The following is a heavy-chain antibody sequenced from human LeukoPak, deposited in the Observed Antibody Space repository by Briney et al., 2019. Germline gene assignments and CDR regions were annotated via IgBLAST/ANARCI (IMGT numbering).Heavy chain of an antibody. CDR1: GFTFSSYS. Sequence: PGGSLRLSCAASGFTFSSYSMNWVRQAPGKGLEWVSSISSSSSYIYYADSVKGRFTISRDNAKNSLYLQMKSLRTEDKAVDYCAKDQRDILVVVAATTVAGLFDPSGQGTLVTVSS. J-gene: IGHJ5*02. V-gene: IGHV3-21*01. CDR3: AKDQRDILVVVAATTVAGLFDP. D-gene: IGHD2-15*01. CDR2: ISSSSSYI.